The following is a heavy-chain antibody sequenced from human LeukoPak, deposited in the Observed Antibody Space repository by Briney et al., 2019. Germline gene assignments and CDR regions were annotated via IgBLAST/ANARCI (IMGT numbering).Heavy chain of an antibody. CDR1: GYSFTSYW. CDR3: ASPGEPAYCGGDCYSEEYFQH. V-gene: IGHV5-51*01. J-gene: IGHJ1*01. CDR2: IYPGDSDT. Sequence: GESLKISCKGSGYSFTSYWFGWVRQMPGKGLEWMGIIYPGDSDTRYSPSFQGQVTILADKSISTAYLQWSSLKASDTAMYYCASPGEPAYCGGDCYSEEYFQHWGQGTLVTVSS. D-gene: IGHD2-21*02.